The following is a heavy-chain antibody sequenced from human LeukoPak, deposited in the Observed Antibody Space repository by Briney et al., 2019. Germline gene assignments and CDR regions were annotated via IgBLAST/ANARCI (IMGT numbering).Heavy chain of an antibody. J-gene: IGHJ4*02. CDR1: GYTFTNYG. Sequence: ASVKVSCKASGYTFTNYGITWVRQAPGRGLKCMGGISTYNGITHYAQRFQGRVTMTTDTSTSTVYMELRSLRSEDTAVYYCAVTYDPAGTLRGYYFDYWGQGTLVTVSS. CDR3: AVTYDPAGTLRGYYFDY. V-gene: IGHV1-18*01. CDR2: ISTYNGIT. D-gene: IGHD4-23*01.